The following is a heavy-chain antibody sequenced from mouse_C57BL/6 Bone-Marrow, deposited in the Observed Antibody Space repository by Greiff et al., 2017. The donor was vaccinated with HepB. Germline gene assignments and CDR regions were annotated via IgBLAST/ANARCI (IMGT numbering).Heavy chain of an antibody. CDR2: IYPRSGNT. V-gene: IGHV1-81*01. Sequence: QVQLQQSGAELARPGASVKLSCKASGYTFTSYGISWVKQRTGQGLEWIGEIYPRSGNTYYNEKFKGKATLTADKSTSTAYMGLRSLTSEDSAVYFCARHGSSPFDYWGQGTTLTVSS. CDR1: GYTFTSYG. D-gene: IGHD1-1*01. J-gene: IGHJ2*01. CDR3: ARHGSSPFDY.